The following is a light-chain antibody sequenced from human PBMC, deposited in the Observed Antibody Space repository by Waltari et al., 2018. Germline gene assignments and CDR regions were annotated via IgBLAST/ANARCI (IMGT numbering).Light chain of an antibody. Sequence: ELMFTQSPGTLSSSTGKRATLSCSASQCISRYLAWYQHKPGQAPSLLIYDASSRATGIPDMFSCSGSWTDFSLTISRLEPEDFSVYYCQKYVTLPAKFGPGTKVEIK. V-gene: IGKV3-20*01. CDR3: QKYVTLPAK. CDR2: DAS. J-gene: IGKJ1*01. CDR1: QCISRY.